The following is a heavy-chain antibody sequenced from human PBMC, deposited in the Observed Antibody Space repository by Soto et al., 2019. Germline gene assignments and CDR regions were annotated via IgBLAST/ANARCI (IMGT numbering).Heavy chain of an antibody. J-gene: IGHJ5*02. CDR3: ARAERGGPYCSSTSCYWWFDP. V-gene: IGHV4-59*01. CDR2: IYYSGST. Sequence: QVQLQESGPGLVKPSETLSLTCTVSGGSISSYYWSWIRQPPGKGLEWIGYIYYSGSTNYNPSLKSRVTISVDTSKNQFSLKLSSVTAADTAVYYCARAERGGPYCSSTSCYWWFDPWGQGTLVTVSS. CDR1: GGSISSYY. D-gene: IGHD2-2*01.